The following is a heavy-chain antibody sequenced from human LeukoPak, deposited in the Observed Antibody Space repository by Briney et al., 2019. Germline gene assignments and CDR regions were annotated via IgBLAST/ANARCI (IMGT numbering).Heavy chain of an antibody. CDR2: IYPGDSDT. D-gene: IGHD2-15*01. Sequence: GESLKISCKGSGYSFTAYWIAWVRQMPGKGLEWMGIIYPGDSDTTYSPSFQGQVTISADRSVSTAYLQWSSLKTSDSAKYYCARARYCSGGSCYAEYWGQGTLVTVSS. J-gene: IGHJ4*02. CDR3: ARARYCSGGSCYAEY. V-gene: IGHV5-51*01. CDR1: GYSFTAYW.